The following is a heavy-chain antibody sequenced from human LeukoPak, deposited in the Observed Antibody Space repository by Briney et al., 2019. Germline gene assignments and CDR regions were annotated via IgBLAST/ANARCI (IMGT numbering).Heavy chain of an antibody. CDR1: GDSISTTNW. CDR3: ARRVNLDSGYYFDH. CDR2: IFQNGNN. V-gene: IGHV4-4*02. J-gene: IGHJ4*02. D-gene: IGHD3/OR15-3a*01. Sequence: SGTLSLTCGVSGDSISTTNWWSWVRPPPGKGLEWIGDIFQNGNNNYNPSVKSRVAMSVDKSKNQFSLNLTSVTAADTAVYYCARRVNLDSGYYFDHWGQGALVTVSS.